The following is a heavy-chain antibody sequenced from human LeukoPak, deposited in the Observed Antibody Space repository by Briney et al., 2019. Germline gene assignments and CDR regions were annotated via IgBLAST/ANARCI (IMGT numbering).Heavy chain of an antibody. J-gene: IGHJ6*02. V-gene: IGHV3-15*01. CDR2: IKSKTDGGTT. D-gene: IGHD4-11*01. Sequence: GGSLRLSCAASGFTFSTFGMIWVRQAPGKGLEWVGRIKSKTDGGTTDYAAPVKGRFTISRDDSKNTLYLQMNSLKTEDTAVYYCTTSTVTTLVYYYYGMDVWGQGTTVTVSS. CDR1: GFTFSTFG. CDR3: TTSTVTTLVYYYYGMDV.